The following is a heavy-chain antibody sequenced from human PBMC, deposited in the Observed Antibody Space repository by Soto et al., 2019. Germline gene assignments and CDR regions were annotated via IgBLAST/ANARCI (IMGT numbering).Heavy chain of an antibody. V-gene: IGHV4-31*03. CDR1: GGSISSGDHY. CDR2: ISYSGST. D-gene: IGHD6-6*01. Sequence: QVQLQESGPGLVKPSQTLSLTCTVSGGSISSGDHYWSWIRQHPGKGLEWIGYISYSGSTYFNPSLNNRVSISVDTTNSQFSLKLRSVTAADTSVYYCARGSFSSSSSWFDPWGRGTLVTVSS. CDR3: ARGSFSSSSSWFDP. J-gene: IGHJ5*02.